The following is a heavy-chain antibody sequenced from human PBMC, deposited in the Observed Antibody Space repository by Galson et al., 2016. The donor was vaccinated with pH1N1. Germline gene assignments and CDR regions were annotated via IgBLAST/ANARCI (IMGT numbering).Heavy chain of an antibody. V-gene: IGHV6-1*01. CDR2: TCYRSKWYN. CDR3: ARSEYYYDSSGYRHDTFDI. Sequence: CAISGDSVSSNSAAWNWIRQSPSRGLEWLGRTCYRSKWYNDYEVSVKSRITINPDTSKNQFSLQLNSVTPEDTAVYYCARSEYYYDSSGYRHDTFDIWGQGTTVTVSS. CDR1: GDSVSSNSAA. J-gene: IGHJ3*02. D-gene: IGHD3-22*01.